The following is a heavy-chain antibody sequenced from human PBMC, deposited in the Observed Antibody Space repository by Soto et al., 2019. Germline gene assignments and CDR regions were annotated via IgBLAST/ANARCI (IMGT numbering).Heavy chain of an antibody. CDR1: RFTFSDYY. Sequence: GGSRRLWCESSRFTFSDYYMRWIRHSPGRGLEWVSYISSSWSTLNYADSVKGRFTISRDNAKNSLYLQMNSLRAEDTAVYNCARDPGAVQGYWGQGTLVTVSS. V-gene: IGHV3-11*01. CDR3: ARDPGAVQGY. CDR2: ISSSWSTL. D-gene: IGHD1-1*01. J-gene: IGHJ4*02.